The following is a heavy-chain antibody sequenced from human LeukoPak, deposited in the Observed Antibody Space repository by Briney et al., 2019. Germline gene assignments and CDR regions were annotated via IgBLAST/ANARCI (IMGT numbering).Heavy chain of an antibody. CDR1: GGSISSYY. J-gene: IGHJ4*02. V-gene: IGHV4-59*01. CDR3: ARDLRGSGGQVWQ. D-gene: IGHD3-10*01. Sequence: SETLSLTCTVSGGSISSYYWSWIRQPPGKGLEWIGYIYYSGSTNYNPSLKSRVTISVDTSKNQFSLKLSSVTAADTAVYYCARDLRGSGGQVWQWGQGTLVTVSS. CDR2: IYYSGST.